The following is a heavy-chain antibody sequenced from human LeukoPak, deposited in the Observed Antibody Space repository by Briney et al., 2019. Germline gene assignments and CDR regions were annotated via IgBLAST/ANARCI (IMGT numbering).Heavy chain of an antibody. J-gene: IGHJ3*02. CDR2: VYYTGTT. CDR3: AREIGYCAGGSCYFGAFDM. V-gene: IGHV4-59*12. D-gene: IGHD2-15*01. Sequence: PSETLSLTCTVSGGSISTYYWNWIRQPPGKGLEWIGYVYYTGTTNYNPSLSSRVSISVDTSKDQFSLILTSVTAADTAVYFCAREIGYCAGGSCYFGAFDMWGQGTKVRVSS. CDR1: GGSISTYY.